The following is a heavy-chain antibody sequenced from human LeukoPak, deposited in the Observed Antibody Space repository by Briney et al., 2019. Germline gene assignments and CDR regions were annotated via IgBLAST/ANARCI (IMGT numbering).Heavy chain of an antibody. V-gene: IGHV3-23*01. D-gene: IGHD3-22*01. J-gene: IGHJ3*02. CDR2: ISGSGGST. CDR3: AKADITMIVVVTQYAFDI. CDR1: VFTFSSYA. Sequence: PGGSLRLSCAASVFTFSSYAMSWVRQAPGKGLEWVSAISGSGGSTYYADSVKGRFTISRDNSKNTLYLQMNSLRAEDTAVYYCAKADITMIVVVTQYAFDIWGQGTMVTVSS.